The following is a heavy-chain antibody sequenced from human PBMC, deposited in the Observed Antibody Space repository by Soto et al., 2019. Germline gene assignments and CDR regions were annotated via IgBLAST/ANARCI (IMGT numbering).Heavy chain of an antibody. CDR1: GFIFSHSA. CDR3: AKKYSYGSGTYLFHFDY. D-gene: IGHD3-10*01. CDR2: ISASESST. J-gene: IGHJ4*02. V-gene: IGHV3-23*01. Sequence: EVQLLESGGGLVQPGGSLRLSCAASGFIFSHSAMTWVRKAPGKGLEWVSTISASESSTYYADSVKGRFTVSRDNSRNSLYLQMNSLRAEDTAVYYCAKKYSYGSGTYLFHFDYWGQGTLGTVSS.